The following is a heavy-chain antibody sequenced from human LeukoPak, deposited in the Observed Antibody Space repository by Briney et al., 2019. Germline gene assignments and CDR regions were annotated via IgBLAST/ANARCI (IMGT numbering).Heavy chain of an antibody. J-gene: IGHJ4*02. CDR3: AKAFFAYSSSWFDY. CDR1: GFTFDDYA. Sequence: PGGSLRLSCAASGFTFDDYAMHWVRQAPGKGLEWVSGISWNSGSIGYADSVKGRFTISRDNAKNSLYLQMNSLRAEDTALYYCAKAFFAYSSSWFDYWGQGTLVTVSS. V-gene: IGHV3-9*01. CDR2: ISWNSGSI. D-gene: IGHD6-13*01.